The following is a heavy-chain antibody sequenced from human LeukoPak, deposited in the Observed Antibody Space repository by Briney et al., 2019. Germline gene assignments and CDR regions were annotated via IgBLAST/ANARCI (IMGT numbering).Heavy chain of an antibody. CDR2: ISSSSSYI. CDR3: AKAGSSGRKPYWYFDL. J-gene: IGHJ2*01. V-gene: IGHV3-21*04. Sequence: GGSLRLSCAASGFTFSSYSMNWVRQALGKWLEWVSSISSSSSYIYYADSVKGRFTISRDNSKNTLFLRMNTLRAEDTAVYYCAKAGSSGRKPYWYFDLWGRGTLVTVSS. D-gene: IGHD6-19*01. CDR1: GFTFSSYS.